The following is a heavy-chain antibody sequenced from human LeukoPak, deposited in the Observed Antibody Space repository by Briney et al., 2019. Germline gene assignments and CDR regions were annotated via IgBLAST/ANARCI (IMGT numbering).Heavy chain of an antibody. Sequence: GGSLRLSCAASGFTFSTYSMNWVRQSPGKGLEWVSAISDSGGYTYYADSVKGRFTISRDNAKNSLYLQMNSLIAEDTAVYYCARETGPFDFWGQGALVTVSS. CDR1: GFTFSTYS. V-gene: IGHV3-21*01. CDR2: ISDSGGYT. D-gene: IGHD3-9*01. CDR3: ARETGPFDF. J-gene: IGHJ4*02.